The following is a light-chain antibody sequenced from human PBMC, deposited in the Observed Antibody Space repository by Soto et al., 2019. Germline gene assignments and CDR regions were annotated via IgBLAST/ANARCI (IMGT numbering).Light chain of an antibody. CDR3: LQNYNYPRT. V-gene: IGKV1-6*01. CDR2: AAS. Sequence: AIQITQSPSSMSASVGDRVTITCRAIQCIRNDLAWYQQKPGKAPKLLIYAASSLQSGVPSRFSGSGSGTDFTLTISSLQPEDCATYYCLQNYNYPRTFGQGTKVEI. CDR1: QCIRND. J-gene: IGKJ1*01.